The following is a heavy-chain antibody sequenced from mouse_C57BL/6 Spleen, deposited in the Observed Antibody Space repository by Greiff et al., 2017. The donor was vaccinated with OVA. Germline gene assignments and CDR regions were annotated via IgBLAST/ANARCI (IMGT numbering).Heavy chain of an antibody. J-gene: IGHJ2*01. CDR2: IRSKSNNYAT. D-gene: IGHD2-5*01. CDR1: GFSFNTYA. Sequence: EVHLVESGGGLVQPKGSLKLSCAASGFSFNTYAMNWVRQAPGKGLEWVARIRSKSNNYATYYADSVKDRFTISRDDSESMLYLQMNNLKTEDTAMYYCVRQSNYDYFDYWGQGTTLTVSS. V-gene: IGHV10-1*01. CDR3: VRQSNYDYFDY.